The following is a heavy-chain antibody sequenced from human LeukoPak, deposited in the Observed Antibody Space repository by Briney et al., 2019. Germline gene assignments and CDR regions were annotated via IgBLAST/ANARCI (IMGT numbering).Heavy chain of an antibody. CDR3: AKDRSCTGSSCNVVS. CDR1: GFTFSSFA. J-gene: IGHJ3*01. D-gene: IGHD2-2*01. V-gene: IGHV3-23*01. Sequence: AGGSLRLSCAASGFTFSSFAMSWVRQATGKGLEWVSAISGSGGSTYYADSVKGRFTISRDNSKNTLFLQMNSLRAEDTAVYYCAKDRSCTGSSCNVVSWGQGTMVTVSS. CDR2: ISGSGGST.